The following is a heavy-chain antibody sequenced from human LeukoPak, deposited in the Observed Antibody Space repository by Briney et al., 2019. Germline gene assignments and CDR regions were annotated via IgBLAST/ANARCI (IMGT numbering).Heavy chain of an antibody. V-gene: IGHV4-39*07. D-gene: IGHD3-22*01. J-gene: IGHJ2*01. CDR3: AGNTYYYDSSGYSWYFDL. Sequence: SETLSLTCAISGGSISSRSYYWGWIRQPPGKGLEWIGTIYYSGSTYYNPPLKSRVTISVDTSKNQFSLKLSSVTAADTAVYYCAGNTYYYDSSGYSWYFDLWGRGTLVTVSS. CDR2: IYYSGST. CDR1: GGSISSRSYY.